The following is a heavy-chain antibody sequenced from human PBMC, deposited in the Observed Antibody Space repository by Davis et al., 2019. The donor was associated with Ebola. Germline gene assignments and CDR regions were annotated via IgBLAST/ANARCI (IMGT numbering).Heavy chain of an antibody. Sequence: GESLKISCAASAFDFSSYAMHWVRQAPGKGLEWVAVISYAGINKNYGDSVRGRFSISRDNSKNTLYLEMNSLRAEDSGVYYCARVRGTSWWDPPDSWGQGTLVTVSS. CDR3: ARVRGTSWWDPPDS. D-gene: IGHD6-13*01. CDR1: AFDFSSYA. V-gene: IGHV3-30-3*01. CDR2: ISYAGINK. J-gene: IGHJ4*02.